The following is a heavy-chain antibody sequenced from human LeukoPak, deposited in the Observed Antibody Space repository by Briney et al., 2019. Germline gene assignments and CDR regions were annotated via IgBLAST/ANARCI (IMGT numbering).Heavy chain of an antibody. D-gene: IGHD3-10*01. J-gene: IGHJ6*03. CDR2: ISAYNGNT. CDR3: ARATSWFGEPQHMDV. CDR1: GGTFSSYA. Sequence: GSSVKVSCKASGGTFSSYAISWVRQAPGQGLEWMGWISAYNGNTNYAQKLQGRVTMTTDTSTSTAYMELRSLRSDDTAVYYCARATSWFGEPQHMDVWGKGTTVTVSS. V-gene: IGHV1-18*01.